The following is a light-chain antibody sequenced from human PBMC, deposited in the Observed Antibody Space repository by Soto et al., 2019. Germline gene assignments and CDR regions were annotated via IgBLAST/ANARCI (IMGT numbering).Light chain of an antibody. Sequence: EIVLTQSPGTLSLSPGERATLSCRASQTVRTNYLAWFQHTPGQAPRLLIYGASSMATGIPDRFSGSGSGTDFTLTINRLEPEDFAVYFCQQYCDSPLTFGGGTKVEIK. CDR3: QQYCDSPLT. CDR1: QTVRTNY. V-gene: IGKV3-20*01. J-gene: IGKJ4*01. CDR2: GAS.